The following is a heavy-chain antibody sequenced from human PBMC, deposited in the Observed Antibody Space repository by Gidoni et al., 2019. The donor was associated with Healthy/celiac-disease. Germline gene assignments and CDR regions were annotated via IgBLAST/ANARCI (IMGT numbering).Heavy chain of an antibody. CDR1: GLTFSSYG. Sequence: QVQLVESGGGVVQPGRSLSLSCSASGLTFSSYGMHVVRQAPGKGLEWVVVIWYDGSNKYYADSGKGRLTISRDNSKNTLYLQMNSLRAEDTAVYYCARDSSITGTNLDYWGQGTLVTVSS. V-gene: IGHV3-33*08. D-gene: IGHD1-7*01. CDR2: IWYDGSNK. J-gene: IGHJ4*02. CDR3: ARDSSITGTNLDY.